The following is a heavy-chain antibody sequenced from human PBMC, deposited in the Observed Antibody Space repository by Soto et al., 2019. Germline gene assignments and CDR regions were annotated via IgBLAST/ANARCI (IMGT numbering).Heavy chain of an antibody. CDR3: ARDAARSTSLYGMDV. CDR1: GGSVSSGSYY. Sequence: SESLSLTCTVSGGSVSSGSYYWSWIRQPPGKGLEWIGYIYYSGSTNYNPSLKRRVTISVDTSKNQFSLKLSSVTAAGAAVYYCARDAARSTSLYGMDVWGQGTTVTVSS. J-gene: IGHJ6*02. V-gene: IGHV4-61*01. D-gene: IGHD2-2*01. CDR2: IYYSGST.